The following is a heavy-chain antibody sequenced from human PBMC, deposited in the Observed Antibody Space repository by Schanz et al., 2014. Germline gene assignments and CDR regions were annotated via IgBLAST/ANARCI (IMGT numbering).Heavy chain of an antibody. V-gene: IGHV3-48*01. CDR3: AGGEYQLLYGN. CDR1: GFTFRSYS. CDR2: ISSTSRAT. Sequence: QLLEPGGGLVQPGGSLRLSCAASGFTFRSYSMNWVRQAPGKGLEWISYISSTSRATYYADSVKGRFTISRDNAKNSLFLQMNSLRAEDAAVYYCAGGEYQLLYGNWGQGTLVTVSS. D-gene: IGHD2-2*02. J-gene: IGHJ4*02.